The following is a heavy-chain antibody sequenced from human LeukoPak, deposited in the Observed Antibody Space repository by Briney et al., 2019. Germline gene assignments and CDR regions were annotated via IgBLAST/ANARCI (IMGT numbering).Heavy chain of an antibody. Sequence: SETLSLTCIVSGGSISSYYWSWIRQSPGKGLEWIGYISYSGGTNYNPSLKSRVTISVDTSKNQFSLKLSSVTAADTAVYYCANTVDSSGYFYYFDYWGQGNPGHRLL. CDR1: GGSISSYY. V-gene: IGHV4-59*01. D-gene: IGHD3-22*01. CDR2: ISYSGGT. CDR3: ANTVDSSGYFYYFDY. J-gene: IGHJ4*02.